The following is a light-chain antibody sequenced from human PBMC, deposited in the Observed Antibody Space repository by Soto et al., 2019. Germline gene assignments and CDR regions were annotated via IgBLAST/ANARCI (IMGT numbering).Light chain of an antibody. CDR1: NNDVGGYNY. CDR3: SSYTSSYTWV. J-gene: IGLJ3*02. V-gene: IGLV2-14*03. Sequence: QSALTQPASVSGSPGQSITISCTGTNNDVGGYNYVSWYQQHPGKAPKLLIYGVSDRPSGVSDRFSGSKSGYAASLTISGLQAEDGGDYYCSSYTSSYTWVFGGGTKLTVL. CDR2: GVS.